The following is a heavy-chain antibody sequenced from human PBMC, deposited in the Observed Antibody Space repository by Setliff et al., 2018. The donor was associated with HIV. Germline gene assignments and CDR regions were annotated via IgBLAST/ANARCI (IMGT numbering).Heavy chain of an antibody. CDR2: INPSDNRT. Sequence: GASVKVSCKASGYIFTSYGISWVRRAPGQGLEWMGIINPSDNRTYYAQKFQGRVTMTRDTSTSSVYMELRSLRSEDTAVYYCARAYYDSVWGSHRYRFYYFDYWGQGSLVTVSS. V-gene: IGHV1-46*01. D-gene: IGHD3-16*02. J-gene: IGHJ4*02. CDR3: ARAYYDSVWGSHRYRFYYFDY. CDR1: GYIFTSYG.